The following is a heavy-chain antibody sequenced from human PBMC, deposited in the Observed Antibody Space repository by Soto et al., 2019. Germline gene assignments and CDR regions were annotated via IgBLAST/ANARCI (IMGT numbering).Heavy chain of an antibody. J-gene: IGHJ5*02. D-gene: IGHD3-10*01. Sequence: SETLSLTCTVSGGSISSGGYYWSWIRQHPGKGLEWIGYIYYSGNTYYNPSLKSRVTISVDTSQNQFSLKLSSVTAADTAVYYCARVPFYYYGSGSYIHWFGPWGQGTLVTVSS. CDR1: GGSISSGGYY. V-gene: IGHV4-31*03. CDR3: ARVPFYYYGSGSYIHWFGP. CDR2: IYYSGNT.